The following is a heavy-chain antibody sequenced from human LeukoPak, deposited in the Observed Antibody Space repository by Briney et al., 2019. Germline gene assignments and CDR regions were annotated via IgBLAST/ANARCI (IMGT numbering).Heavy chain of an antibody. V-gene: IGHV4-34*01. D-gene: IGHD3-22*01. CDR1: GGSFSGYY. J-gene: IGHJ4*02. CDR3: ARGLNSYDSSGYRRPQYFDY. CDR2: MNHSGST. Sequence: PSETLSLTCAVYGGSFSGYYWGWIGQPPGKGLEWIGEMNHSGSTNYNPSLKSRVTISVDTSKNQFSLKLSSVTAADTAVYYCARGLNSYDSSGYRRPQYFDYWGQGTLVTVSS.